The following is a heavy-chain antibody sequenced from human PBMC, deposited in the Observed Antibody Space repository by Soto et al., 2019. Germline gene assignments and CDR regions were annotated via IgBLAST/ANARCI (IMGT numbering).Heavy chain of an antibody. Sequence: GGSLRLSCAASGFTFSNAWMNWVRQAPGKGLEWVGRIKSKTDGGTTDYAAPVKGRFTISRDDSKNTLYLQMNSLKTEDTAVYYCTTLTAYYDILTGYYTPFGDYYYGMDVWGQGTTVTVS. CDR3: TTLTAYYDILTGYYTPFGDYYYGMDV. CDR2: IKSKTDGGTT. CDR1: GFTFSNAW. V-gene: IGHV3-15*07. D-gene: IGHD3-9*01. J-gene: IGHJ6*02.